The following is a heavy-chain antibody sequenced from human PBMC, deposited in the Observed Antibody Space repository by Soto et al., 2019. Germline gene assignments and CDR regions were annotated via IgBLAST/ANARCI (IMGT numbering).Heavy chain of an antibody. CDR1: GDSISTVEYF. D-gene: IGHD2-15*01. CDR3: ARGRYCLTGRCFPNWFDS. J-gene: IGHJ5*01. V-gene: IGHV4-30-4*01. Sequence: LSLPCSVSGDSISTVEYFWAWIRQPPGQALEYIGYIYKSTTTYYNPSFESRVAISLDTSKSQFSLTVTSVTAADTAVYFCARGRYCLTGRCFPNWFDSWGQGTLVTVSS. CDR2: IYKSTTT.